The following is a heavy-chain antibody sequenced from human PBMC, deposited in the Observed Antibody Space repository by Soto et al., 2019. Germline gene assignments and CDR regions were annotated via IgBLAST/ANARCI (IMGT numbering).Heavy chain of an antibody. Sequence: ASVKVSCKASGYTFTGYYMHWVRQAPGQGLEWMGWINPNSGGTNYAQKFQGRVTMTMNTSISTAYMQLSSLSSEHTAVYYCANFNEQPMDVWGQGTTVTVSS. CDR3: ANFNEQPMDV. V-gene: IGHV1-2*02. D-gene: IGHD6-13*01. J-gene: IGHJ6*02. CDR2: INPNSGGT. CDR1: GYTFTGYY.